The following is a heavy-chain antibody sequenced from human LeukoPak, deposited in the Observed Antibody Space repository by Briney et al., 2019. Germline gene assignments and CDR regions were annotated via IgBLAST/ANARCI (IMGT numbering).Heavy chain of an antibody. J-gene: IGHJ3*02. CDR3: ARGKATEAFDI. CDR2: ISSSSSYI. D-gene: IGHD5-12*01. V-gene: IGHV3-21*01. Sequence: GSLRLSCAASGFTFSSYSMNWVRQAPGKGLEWVSSISSSSSYIYYADSVKGRFTISRDNAKNSLYLQMNSLRAEDTAVYYCARGKATEAFDIWGQGTMVTVSS. CDR1: GFTFSSYS.